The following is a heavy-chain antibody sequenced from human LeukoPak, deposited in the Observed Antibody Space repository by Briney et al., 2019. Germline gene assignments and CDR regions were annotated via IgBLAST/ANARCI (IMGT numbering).Heavy chain of an antibody. D-gene: IGHD6-19*01. CDR1: GYTFTSYG. J-gene: IGHJ4*02. V-gene: IGHV1-69*06. Sequence: SVKVSCKASGYTFTSYGITWVRQAPGQGLEWMGGIVPIFGTANYAEKFQGRVTITADKSTTTAYMELSSLRSDDTAVYYCARGALLAVAFTWGQGTLVTVSS. CDR3: ARGALLAVAFT. CDR2: IVPIFGTA.